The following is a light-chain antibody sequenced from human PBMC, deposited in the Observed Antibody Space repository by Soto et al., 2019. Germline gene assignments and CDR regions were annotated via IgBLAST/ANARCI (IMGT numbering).Light chain of an antibody. CDR1: QSISSY. V-gene: IGKV1-39*01. J-gene: IGKJ5*01. CDR3: QQYNNWPCIT. Sequence: IQMAQSPASLSASVGDRVTITCLASQSISSYLNWYQQKPGKAPKLLIYAASSLQSGVPSRFSGSGSGTEFTLTISILQSEDFAVYYCQQYNNWPCITFGQGTRLEIK. CDR2: AAS.